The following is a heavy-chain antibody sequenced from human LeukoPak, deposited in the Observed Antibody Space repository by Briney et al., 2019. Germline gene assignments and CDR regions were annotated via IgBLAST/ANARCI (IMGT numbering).Heavy chain of an antibody. V-gene: IGHV3-49*04. CDR1: GFTFSNYD. D-gene: IGHD3-22*01. CDR3: TRALHSSGYYSGY. CDR2: IRSKAYRGTT. Sequence: PGGSLRLSCAASGFTFSNYDMSWVRQAPGKGLEGVGFIRSKAYRGTTEYAASVKGRFTISRDDSKSIAYLQMNSLETEDTAVYYCTRALHSSGYYSGYWGQGTLVTVSS. J-gene: IGHJ4*02.